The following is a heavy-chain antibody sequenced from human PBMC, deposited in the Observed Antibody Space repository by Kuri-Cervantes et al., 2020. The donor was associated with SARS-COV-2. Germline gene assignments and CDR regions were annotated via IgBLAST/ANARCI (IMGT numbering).Heavy chain of an antibody. CDR3: ARDVLHLDY. D-gene: IGHD2-8*01. V-gene: IGHV1-2*02. CDR2: INPNSGGT. Sequence: ASVKVSCKASGYTFTGYYMHWVRQAPGQGLEWMGWINPNSGGTNYAQKFQGRVTITADKSTSTAYMELSSLRSEDTAVYYCARDVLHLDYWGQGTLVTVSS. CDR1: GYTFTGYY. J-gene: IGHJ4*02.